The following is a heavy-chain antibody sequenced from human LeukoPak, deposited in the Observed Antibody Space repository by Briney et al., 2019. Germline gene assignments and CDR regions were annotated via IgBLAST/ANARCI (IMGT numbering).Heavy chain of an antibody. Sequence: PGGSLRLSCAASGFTLSSYWMHWVRQAPGKGLVWVSRITSDGTSTSCADSVKGRFTVSRDNAENTLYLQMNSLGAEDTAVYYCARSSSSGYDYWGQGTLVTVSS. V-gene: IGHV3-74*01. J-gene: IGHJ4*02. D-gene: IGHD6-6*01. CDR3: ARSSSSGYDY. CDR1: GFTLSSYW. CDR2: ITSDGTST.